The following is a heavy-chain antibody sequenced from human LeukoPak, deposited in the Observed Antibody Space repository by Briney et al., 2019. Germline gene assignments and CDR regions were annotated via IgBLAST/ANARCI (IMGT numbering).Heavy chain of an antibody. CDR3: ARELGGGALTTEYYFDY. Sequence: ASVKVSCKASGYTFTSYYMYWVRQAPGQGLEWMGIINPSRGSTNYAQRFQGRVTMTRDTSISTAYMELSRLRSDDTAVYYCARELGGGALTTEYYFDYWGQGTLVTVSS. V-gene: IGHV1-46*01. J-gene: IGHJ4*02. CDR2: INPSRGST. D-gene: IGHD3-9*01. CDR1: GYTFTSYY.